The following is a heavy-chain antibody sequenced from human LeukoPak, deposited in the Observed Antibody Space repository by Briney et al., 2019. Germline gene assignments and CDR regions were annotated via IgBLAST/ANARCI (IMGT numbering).Heavy chain of an antibody. CDR3: ARASTGGIPPGRD. V-gene: IGHV3-53*01. J-gene: IGHJ4*02. CDR1: GFTVSSNY. D-gene: IGHD3-16*01. Sequence: GGSLRLSCAASGFTVSSNYMSWVRQAPGKGLEWVSVIYSGGSTYYADSVKGRFTISRDTSKNTLYLQMNSLRAEDTAVYYCARASTGGIPPGRDWGQGTLVTVSS. CDR2: IYSGGST.